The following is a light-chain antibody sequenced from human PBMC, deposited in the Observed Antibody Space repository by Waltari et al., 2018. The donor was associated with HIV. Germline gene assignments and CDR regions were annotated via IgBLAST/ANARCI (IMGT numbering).Light chain of an antibody. CDR2: NNN. J-gene: IGLJ1*01. CDR1: SSHIGRNS. V-gene: IGLV1-44*01. Sequence: QRVTISCSGSSSHIGRNSVSWYQHLPGTAPKLLIYNNNQRPSGVPDRFSGSKSGTSASLAISGLQSEDEAEYFCAAWDDSLTGPYVFGTGTKVTVL. CDR3: AAWDDSLTGPYV.